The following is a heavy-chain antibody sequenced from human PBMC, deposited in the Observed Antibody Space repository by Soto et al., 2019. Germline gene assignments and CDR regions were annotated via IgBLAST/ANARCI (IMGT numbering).Heavy chain of an antibody. CDR3: AREGIFGVVNHYYYGMDV. J-gene: IGHJ6*02. Sequence: ASVKVSCKASGYTFTSYGISWVRQAPGQGLEWMGWISAYNGNTNYAQKLQGRVTMTTDTSTSTAYMELRSLRSDDTAVYYCAREGIFGVVNHYYYGMDVWGQGTTVTVSS. CDR2: ISAYNGNT. D-gene: IGHD3-3*01. CDR1: GYTFTSYG. V-gene: IGHV1-18*04.